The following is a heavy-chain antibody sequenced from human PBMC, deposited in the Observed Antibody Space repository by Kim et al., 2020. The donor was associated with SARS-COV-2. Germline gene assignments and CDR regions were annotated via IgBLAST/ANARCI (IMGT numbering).Heavy chain of an antibody. J-gene: IGHJ6*02. Sequence: ASVKVSCKASGYTFTSYYMHWVRQAPGQGLEWMGIINPSGGSTSYAQKFQGRVTMTRDTSTSTVYMELSSLRSEDTAVYYCARGNGSSSPLGPYYYYGMDVWGQGTTVTVSS. CDR1: GYTFTSYY. CDR2: INPSGGST. CDR3: ARGNGSSSPLGPYYYYGMDV. D-gene: IGHD6-6*01. V-gene: IGHV1-46*01.